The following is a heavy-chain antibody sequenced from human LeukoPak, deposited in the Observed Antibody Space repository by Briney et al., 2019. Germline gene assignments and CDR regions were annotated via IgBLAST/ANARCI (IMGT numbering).Heavy chain of an antibody. J-gene: IGHJ6*02. CDR1: GFTFSSYS. D-gene: IGHD2-2*01. CDR2: ISSSSSYI. Sequence: GGSLRLSCAASGFTFSSYSMNWVRQAPGKGLEWVSSISSSSSYIYYADSVKGRFTISRDNAKNSLYLQMNSLRAEDTAVYCCARGVRDCSSTSLYYYYYGMDVWGQGTTVTVSS. V-gene: IGHV3-21*01. CDR3: ARGVRDCSSTSLYYYYYGMDV.